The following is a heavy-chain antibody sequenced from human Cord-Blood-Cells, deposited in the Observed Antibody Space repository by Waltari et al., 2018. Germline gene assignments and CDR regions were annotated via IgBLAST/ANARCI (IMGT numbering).Heavy chain of an antibody. V-gene: IGHV3-33*01. Sequence: QVQLVESGGGVVQPGRSLRLSCAASGFTFSSYGMHWVRQAPGKGLEWVAVIWYDGSNKYYADSVKGRFTISRDKSKNTLYLQMNSLRAEDTAVYYCARDMNYDILTGYYKGGFDYWGQGTLVTVSS. J-gene: IGHJ4*02. CDR1: GFTFSSYG. D-gene: IGHD3-9*01. CDR2: IWYDGSNK. CDR3: ARDMNYDILTGYYKGGFDY.